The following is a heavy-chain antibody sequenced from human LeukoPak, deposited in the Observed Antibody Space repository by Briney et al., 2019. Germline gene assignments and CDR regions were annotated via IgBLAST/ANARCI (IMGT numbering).Heavy chain of an antibody. CDR3: ARDPRDGYDFDY. CDR1: GFTFSSYS. V-gene: IGHV3-21*01. Sequence: PGGSLRLSCAASGFTFSSYSMNWVRQAPGKGLEWVSSISSSSSYIYYADSVKGRFTISRDNAKNSLYLRMNSLRAEDTAVYYCARDPRDGYDFDYWGQGTLVTVSS. J-gene: IGHJ4*02. D-gene: IGHD5-24*01. CDR2: ISSSSSYI.